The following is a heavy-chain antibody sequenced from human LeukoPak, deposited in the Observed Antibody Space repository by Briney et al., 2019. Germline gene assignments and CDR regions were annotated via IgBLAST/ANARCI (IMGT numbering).Heavy chain of an antibody. V-gene: IGHV3-21*01. CDR2: ITSSGSDM. CDR1: GFAFSTYT. Sequence: PGGSLRLSCAASGFAFSTYTMNWVRQPPGKGLEWVSSITSSGSDMYYVDSVKGRFTISRDNTKNSLFLQMNSLRAEDTAVYYCARARAIFGVVHYFDYWGQGTLVTVSS. J-gene: IGHJ4*02. D-gene: IGHD3-3*01. CDR3: ARARAIFGVVHYFDY.